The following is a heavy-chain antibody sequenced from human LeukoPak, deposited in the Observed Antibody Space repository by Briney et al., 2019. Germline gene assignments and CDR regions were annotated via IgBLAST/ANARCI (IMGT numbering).Heavy chain of an antibody. CDR2: INTSGGST. CDR3: ARVVIDAFDI. CDR1: GFTFSSYA. D-gene: IGHD3-22*01. Sequence: GGTLRLSCAASGFTFSSYAMNWVRQAPGKGLEWVSSINTSGGSTYYADSVKGRFTISRDNAKNSLYLQMNSLRAEDTALYYCARVVIDAFDIWGQGTKVTVSS. J-gene: IGHJ3*02. V-gene: IGHV3-23*01.